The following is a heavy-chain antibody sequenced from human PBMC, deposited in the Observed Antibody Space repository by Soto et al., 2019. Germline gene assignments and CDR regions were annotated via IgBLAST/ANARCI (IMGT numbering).Heavy chain of an antibody. D-gene: IGHD4-17*01. V-gene: IGHV4-59*08. Sequence: QVQLQESGPGLVKPSETLSLTCTVSGGSISSYYWSWIRQPPGKGLEWIGYIFYSGTTYYNPSLKSRVTISVDTSKNQFSLQLSSVTAADTAVYFCARHPAVTEYYFDYWGQGTLVTVSS. J-gene: IGHJ4*02. CDR3: ARHPAVTEYYFDY. CDR2: IFYSGTT. CDR1: GGSISSYY.